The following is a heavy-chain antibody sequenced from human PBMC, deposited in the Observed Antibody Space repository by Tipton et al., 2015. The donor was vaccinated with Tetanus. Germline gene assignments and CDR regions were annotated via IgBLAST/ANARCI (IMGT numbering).Heavy chain of an antibody. V-gene: IGHV4-59*01. CDR2: IYYNGST. J-gene: IGHJ2*01. CDR1: GGSISYYY. Sequence: TLSLTCSVSGGSISYYYWNWIRQSPGKGLEWIGHIYYNGSTKYNPSLKSRVTVSLDTSKKHFSLRLSSVTAADTAVYYCARGGLCVGPACAGISPLLDVWGRGTLVTVSS. CDR3: ARGGLCVGPACAGISPLLDV. D-gene: IGHD2-15*01.